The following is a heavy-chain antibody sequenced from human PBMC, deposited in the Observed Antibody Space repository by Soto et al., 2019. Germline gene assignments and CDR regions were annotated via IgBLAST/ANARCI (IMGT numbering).Heavy chain of an antibody. Sequence: SETLSLTCTVSGGSISSSSYYWGWIRQPPGKGLEWIGSIYYSGSTYYNPSLKSRVTISVDTSKNQFSLKLSSVTAAYTSVYYCASFSSPGTIWGHMDVWGQGTTVTVSS. CDR3: ASFSSPGTIWGHMDV. D-gene: IGHD1-7*01. J-gene: IGHJ6*02. CDR2: IYYSGST. CDR1: GGSISSSSYY. V-gene: IGHV4-39*01.